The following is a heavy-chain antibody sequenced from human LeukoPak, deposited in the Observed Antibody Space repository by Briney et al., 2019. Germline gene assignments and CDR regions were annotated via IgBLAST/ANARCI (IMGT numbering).Heavy chain of an antibody. Sequence: GVLRLSCAASGFTFSSYSMNWVRQAPGKGLEWVGRIKSKTDGGTTDYAAPVKGRFTISRDDSKNTLYLQMNSLKTEDTAVYYCTTDLEWLVQVEYYYYYYGMDVWGQGTTVTVSS. D-gene: IGHD6-19*01. CDR2: IKSKTDGGTT. V-gene: IGHV3-15*01. J-gene: IGHJ6*02. CDR1: GFTFSSYS. CDR3: TTDLEWLVQVEYYYYYYGMDV.